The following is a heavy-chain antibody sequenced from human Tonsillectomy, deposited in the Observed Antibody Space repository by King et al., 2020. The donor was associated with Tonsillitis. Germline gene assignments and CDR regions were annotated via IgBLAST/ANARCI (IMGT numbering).Heavy chain of an antibody. V-gene: IGHV3-30*04. D-gene: IGHD3-9*01. Sequence: HGQLVQSGGGVVQPGRSLRLSCAASGFTFSSYAMHWVRQAPGKGLEWVAVISYDGSNKYYADSVKGRFTISRDNSKNTLYLQMNSLRAEDTAVYYCARVPPPPDILTGSLFDYWGQGTLVTVSS. J-gene: IGHJ4*02. CDR2: ISYDGSNK. CDR3: ARVPPPPDILTGSLFDY. CDR1: GFTFSSYA.